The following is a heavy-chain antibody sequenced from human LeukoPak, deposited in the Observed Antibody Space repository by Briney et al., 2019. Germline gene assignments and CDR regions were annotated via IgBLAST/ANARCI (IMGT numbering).Heavy chain of an antibody. CDR2: ISRSGDRT. J-gene: IGHJ3*02. V-gene: IGHV3-23*01. Sequence: PGGSLRLSCAASGFIFSSYAMDWVRQAPGRGLEWVSAISRSGDRTFYVDSVKGRFTVSRDNSKNTLYLQINSLRDEDTAIYFCAKDDCNSGSCETALDIWGQGTLVTVSS. CDR1: GFIFSSYA. D-gene: IGHD2-15*01. CDR3: AKDDCNSGSCETALDI.